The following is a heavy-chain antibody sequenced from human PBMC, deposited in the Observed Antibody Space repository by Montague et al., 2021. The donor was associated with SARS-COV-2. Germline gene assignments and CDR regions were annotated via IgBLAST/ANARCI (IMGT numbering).Heavy chain of an antibody. CDR1: GGSISSYY. D-gene: IGHD6-19*01. Sequence: SETLSLTCTVSGGSISSYYWSWIRQPPGKGLEWIGYIYYSGSTNXNPSLKSRVTISVDTSKNQFSLKLSSVTAADTAVYYCARGSGWMGNVFDIWGQGTMVTVSS. V-gene: IGHV4-59*01. CDR3: ARGSGWMGNVFDI. CDR2: IYYSGST. J-gene: IGHJ3*02.